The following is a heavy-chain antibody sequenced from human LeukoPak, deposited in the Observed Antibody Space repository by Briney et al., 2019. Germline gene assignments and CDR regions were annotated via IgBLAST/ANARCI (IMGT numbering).Heavy chain of an antibody. J-gene: IGHJ3*02. CDR3: ARRELGIFDI. CDR2: IYYSGST. D-gene: IGHD7-27*01. Sequence: SETLSLTCTVSGGSISSSSYYWGWIRQPPGKGLEWIGSIYYSGSTYYNPSLKSRVTISVDTSKNQFSLKLSSVTAADTAVYYCARRELGIFDIWGQGTMVTVSS. CDR1: GGSISSSSYY. V-gene: IGHV4-39*01.